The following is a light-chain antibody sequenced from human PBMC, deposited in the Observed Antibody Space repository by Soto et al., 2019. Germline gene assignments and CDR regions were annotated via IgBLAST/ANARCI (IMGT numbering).Light chain of an antibody. Sequence: QSVLTQPPSVSEAPRQRITISCSGSSSNIGSKAVNWYQQLPGQAPRLIIYYDDLLPSGVSDRFSGSKSGTTASLAISVLQSDDDADYYCSSWDDSLNVYVFGTGTKLTVL. J-gene: IGLJ1*01. V-gene: IGLV1-36*01. CDR3: SSWDDSLNVYV. CDR1: SSNIGSKA. CDR2: YDD.